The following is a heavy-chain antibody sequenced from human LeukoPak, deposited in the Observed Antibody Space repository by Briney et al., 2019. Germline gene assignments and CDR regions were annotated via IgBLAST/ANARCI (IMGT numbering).Heavy chain of an antibody. J-gene: IGHJ4*02. D-gene: IGHD3-3*01. CDR2: IYYSGST. V-gene: IGHV4-59*01. CDR1: GGSISSYY. Sequence: SETLSLTCTVSGGSISSYYWSWIRQPPGKGLEWIGYIYYSGSTNYNPSLKGRVTISVDTSKNQFSLKLSSVTAADTAVYYCARGVDHDFWSGYYSYFDYWGQGTLVTVSS. CDR3: ARGVDHDFWSGYYSYFDY.